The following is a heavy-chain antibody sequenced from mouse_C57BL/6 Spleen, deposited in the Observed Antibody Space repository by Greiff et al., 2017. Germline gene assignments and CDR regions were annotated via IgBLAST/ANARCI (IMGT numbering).Heavy chain of an antibody. V-gene: IGHV1-61*01. CDR3: ARNGPGYYDAMDY. CDR1: GYTFTSYW. D-gene: IGHD1-2*01. J-gene: IGHJ4*01. CDR2: IYPSDSET. Sequence: QVQLQQPGAELVRPGSSVTLSCKASGYTFTSYWMDWVKQRPGQGLEWIGNIYPSDSETHYNQKFKDKATLTVDKSSSTAYMQLSSLTSEDSAVYYCARNGPGYYDAMDYWGQGTSVTVSS.